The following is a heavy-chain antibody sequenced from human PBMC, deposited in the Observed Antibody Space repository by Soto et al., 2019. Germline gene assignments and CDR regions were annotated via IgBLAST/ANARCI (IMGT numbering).Heavy chain of an antibody. V-gene: IGHV3-21*01. CDR1: GFTFSSYS. CDR2: ISSSSSYI. CDR3: ASQLVQDY. J-gene: IGHJ4*02. D-gene: IGHD6-13*01. Sequence: EVQLVESGGGLVKPGGSLRLSCAASGFTFSSYSMNWVRQAPGKWLEWVSSISSSSSYIYYADSVKGRFTISRDNAKNSLYLQMNSLRAEDTAVYYCASQLVQDYWGQGTLVTVSS.